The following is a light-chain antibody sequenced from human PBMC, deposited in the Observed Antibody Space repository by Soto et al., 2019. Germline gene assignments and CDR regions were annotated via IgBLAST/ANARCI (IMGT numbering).Light chain of an antibody. CDR2: DAP. V-gene: IGKV1-5*01. CDR3: QQYSNYPFT. J-gene: IGKJ3*01. Sequence: DIPMTQSPSTLSGSIGDRVTITCRASQSITTWLAWYQQKPGKAPKILIYDAPKLQNGAPSRFSGSGSGTEFTLSSSSLQPDYVSPYYCQQYSNYPFTFGPETKVDLK. CDR1: QSITTW.